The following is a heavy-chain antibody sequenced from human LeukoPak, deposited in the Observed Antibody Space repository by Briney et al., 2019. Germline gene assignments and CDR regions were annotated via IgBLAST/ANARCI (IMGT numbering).Heavy chain of an antibody. J-gene: IGHJ1*01. Sequence: PGGSLRLSCAASGFTFSTYEMNWVRQAPGKGLEWISHISTSGTTIYYADSVKGRFTISRDNAKNSLYLQMNSLRADDTAVYYCARGKYCTDGVCYTTRYFQNWGQGTLVTVSS. CDR3: ARGKYCTDGVCYTTRYFQN. CDR2: ISTSGTTI. V-gene: IGHV3-48*03. CDR1: GFTFSTYE. D-gene: IGHD2-8*01.